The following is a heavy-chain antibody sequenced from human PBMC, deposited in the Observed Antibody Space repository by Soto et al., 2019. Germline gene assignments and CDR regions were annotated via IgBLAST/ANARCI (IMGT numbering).Heavy chain of an antibody. D-gene: IGHD3-22*01. V-gene: IGHV1-69*13. CDR3: ARDQGYYDSSGYWPYYGMDV. CDR1: GGTFGSYA. CDR2: IIPIFGTA. J-gene: IGHJ6*02. Sequence: GASVKVSCKASGGTFGSYAISWVRQAPGQGLEWMGGIIPIFGTANYAQKFQGRVTITADESTSTAYMELSSLRSEDTAVYYCARDQGYYDSSGYWPYYGMDVWGQGTTVTVSS.